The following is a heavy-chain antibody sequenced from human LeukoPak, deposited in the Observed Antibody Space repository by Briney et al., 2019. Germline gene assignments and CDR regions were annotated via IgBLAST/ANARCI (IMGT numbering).Heavy chain of an antibody. CDR1: GYTFTSYA. Sequence: AASVKVSCKASGYTFTSYAMHWVHQAPGQRLEWMGWINAGNGNTKYSQKFQGRVTITRDTSASTAYMELSSLRSEDTAVYYCARDHYGSGSYYGDAFDIWGQGTMVTVSS. J-gene: IGHJ3*02. CDR3: ARDHYGSGSYYGDAFDI. V-gene: IGHV1-3*01. CDR2: INAGNGNT. D-gene: IGHD3-10*01.